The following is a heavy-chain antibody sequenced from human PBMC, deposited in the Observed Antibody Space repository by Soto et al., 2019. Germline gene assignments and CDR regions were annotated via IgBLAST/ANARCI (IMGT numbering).Heavy chain of an antibody. CDR3: ARIPPPYSSSWYFDY. Sequence: SGPTLVNPTQTLTLTCTFSGFSLSTSGMCVSWIRQPPGKALEWLARIDWVDDKYYSTSLKTRLTISKDTSKNQVVLTMTNMDPVDTATYYCARIPPPYSSSWYFDYWGQGTLVTVSS. CDR2: IDWVDDK. J-gene: IGHJ4*02. V-gene: IGHV2-70*11. D-gene: IGHD6-13*01. CDR1: GFSLSTSGMC.